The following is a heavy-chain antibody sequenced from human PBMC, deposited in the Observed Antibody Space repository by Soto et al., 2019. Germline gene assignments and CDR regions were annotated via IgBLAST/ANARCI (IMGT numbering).Heavy chain of an antibody. CDR1: GGSVSSGSYY. V-gene: IGHV4-61*01. CDR2: IYYSGST. Sequence: SETLSLTCTVSGGSVSSGSYYWSWIRQPPGKGLEWIGYIYYSGSTNYNPSLKSRVTISVDTSKNQFSLKLSSVTAADTAVYYCAREVDYYDSSGLDYWGQGTLVTVSS. CDR3: AREVDYYDSSGLDY. J-gene: IGHJ4*02. D-gene: IGHD3-22*01.